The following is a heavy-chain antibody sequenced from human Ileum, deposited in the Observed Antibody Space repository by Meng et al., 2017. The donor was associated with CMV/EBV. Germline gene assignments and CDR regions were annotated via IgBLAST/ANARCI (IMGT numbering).Heavy chain of an antibody. D-gene: IGHD2-8*01. CDR2: ISSSSSDI. J-gene: IGHJ4*02. CDR1: GFIFSSYT. V-gene: IGHV3-21*04. Sequence: GGSLRLSCAASGFIFSSYTMNWVRQAPGKGLEWVSSISSSSSDISYADSVKGRFSISRDSAKNSLYLQMNSLRPEDTALYYCAKGPLGYCKEGECYFRYFESWGQGTLVTVSS. CDR3: AKGPLGYCKEGECYFRYFES.